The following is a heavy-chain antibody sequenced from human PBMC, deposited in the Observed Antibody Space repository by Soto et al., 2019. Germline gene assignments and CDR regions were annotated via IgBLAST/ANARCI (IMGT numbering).Heavy chain of an antibody. J-gene: IGHJ6*02. D-gene: IGHD3-9*01. Sequence: GGSLRLSCAASGFTFSSYWMHWVRQAPGKGLVWVSRINSDGSSTSYAGSVKGRFTISRDNAKNTLYLQMNSLRAEDTAVYYCARDLHILTGYSLTYYYYYGMDVWGQGTTVTVSS. V-gene: IGHV3-74*01. CDR3: ARDLHILTGYSLTYYYYYGMDV. CDR2: INSDGSST. CDR1: GFTFSSYW.